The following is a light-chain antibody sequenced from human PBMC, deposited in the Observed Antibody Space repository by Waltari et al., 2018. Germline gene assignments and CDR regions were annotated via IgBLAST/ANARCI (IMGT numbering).Light chain of an antibody. Sequence: DILMTQSLLSLPVTPGEPASISCRSSQSLLYSNGYNYLDWYLQKPGQSPQVLIYLGSNRASGVPDRFSGSGSGTDFTLNISRVEAEDVGVYYCMQILQPARTFGQGTRLEIK. CDR3: MQILQPART. J-gene: IGKJ2*01. V-gene: IGKV2-28*01. CDR1: QSLLYSNGYNY. CDR2: LGS.